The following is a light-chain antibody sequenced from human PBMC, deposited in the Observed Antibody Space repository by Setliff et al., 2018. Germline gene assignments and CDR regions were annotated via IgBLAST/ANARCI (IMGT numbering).Light chain of an antibody. CDR1: SNDVGAYDL. Sequence: QSALTQPASVSGSPGQSITISCSGISNDVGAYDLVSWYQQHPGKVPKLIIFDVSNRPSGVSHRFSGSKSGNTASLTISGLQADDEADYYCCAYTASTTYVFVNGTKVTVL. V-gene: IGLV2-14*03. CDR3: CAYTASTTYV. CDR2: DVS. J-gene: IGLJ1*01.